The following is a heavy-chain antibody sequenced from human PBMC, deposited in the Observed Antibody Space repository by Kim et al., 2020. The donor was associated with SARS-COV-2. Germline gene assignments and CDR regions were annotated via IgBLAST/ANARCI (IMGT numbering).Heavy chain of an antibody. CDR1: GGTFSSYA. CDR3: ASGSTVSYYFDY. CDR2: IIPIFGTA. D-gene: IGHD2-2*01. J-gene: IGHJ4*02. Sequence: SVKVSCKASGGTFSSYAISWVRQSPGQGLEWMGGIIPIFGTANYAQKFQGRVTITADESTSTAYMELSSLRSEDTAVYYCASGSTVSYYFDYWGQGTLVTVSS. V-gene: IGHV1-69*13.